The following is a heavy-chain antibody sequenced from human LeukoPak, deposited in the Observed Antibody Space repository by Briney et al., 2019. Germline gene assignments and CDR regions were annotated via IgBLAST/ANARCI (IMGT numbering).Heavy chain of an antibody. CDR2: ISYDGSNK. Sequence: PGRSLRLSCAASGFTFSNYAMHWVRQAPGKGLEWVAIISYDGSNKYYADSVKGRFTISRDNSKNTLYLQMNSLRSEDTAVYYCARDRGSGSYYHYAMGVWGQGTTVTVSS. V-gene: IGHV3-30-3*01. CDR1: GFTFSNYA. J-gene: IGHJ6*02. D-gene: IGHD3-10*01. CDR3: ARDRGSGSYYHYAMGV.